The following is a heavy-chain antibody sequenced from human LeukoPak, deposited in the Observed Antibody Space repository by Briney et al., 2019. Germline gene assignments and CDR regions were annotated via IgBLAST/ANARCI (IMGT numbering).Heavy chain of an antibody. Sequence: SETLSLTCTASGGSISSSSDYWGWIRQAPGKGLEWIGSFFVSGSTHYNPSLRSRATLFVDTSKNQSSLKLTSMTAADAATYFCARQFATAAADTRGYFDYWGQGTVVAVSS. D-gene: IGHD6-25*01. CDR3: ARQFATAAADTRGYFDY. V-gene: IGHV4-39*01. CDR1: GGSISSSSDY. CDR2: FFVSGST. J-gene: IGHJ4*02.